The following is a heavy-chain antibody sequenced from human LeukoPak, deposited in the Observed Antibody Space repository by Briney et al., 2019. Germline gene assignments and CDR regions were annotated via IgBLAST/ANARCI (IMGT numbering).Heavy chain of an antibody. Sequence: PGGPLRLSCAASGFTFSDYYMSCIRQAPGKGLEWVSYISSSGSTIYYADSVKGRFTISRDNAKNSLYLQMNSLRAEDTAVYYCAREDPTVTRGYFDYWGQGTLVTVSS. V-gene: IGHV3-11*01. CDR2: ISSSGSTI. D-gene: IGHD4-17*01. CDR1: GFTFSDYY. CDR3: AREDPTVTRGYFDY. J-gene: IGHJ4*02.